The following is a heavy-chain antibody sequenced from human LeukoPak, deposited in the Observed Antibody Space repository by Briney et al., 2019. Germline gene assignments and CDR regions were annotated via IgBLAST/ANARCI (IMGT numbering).Heavy chain of an antibody. CDR3: ASLGAYFDY. CDR2: IYYSGST. J-gene: IGHJ4*02. D-gene: IGHD1-26*01. CDR1: GGSISSYY. Sequence: SETLSLTCTVSGGSISSYYWSWIRQPPGRGLEWIGYIYYSGSTNYNPSLKSRVTISVDTSKNQFSLKLSSVTAADTAVYYCASLGAYFDYWGQGTLVTVSS. V-gene: IGHV4-59*01.